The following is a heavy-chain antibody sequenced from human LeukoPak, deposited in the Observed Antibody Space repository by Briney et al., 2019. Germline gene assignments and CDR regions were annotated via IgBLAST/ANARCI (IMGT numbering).Heavy chain of an antibody. D-gene: IGHD3-16*02. V-gene: IGHV3-23*01. CDR1: KFTFSSYV. CDR3: AKGGVITFGGVIVPQYYFDY. J-gene: IGHJ4*02. CDR2: ISSNSYEI. Sequence: GGSLRLSCGASKFTFSSYVMSWVRQASGKGLEWVSSISSNSYEIYYADSVKGRFTISRDNSKNTLYLQMNSLRAEDTAVYYCAKGGVITFGGVIVPQYYFDYWGQGTLVTVSS.